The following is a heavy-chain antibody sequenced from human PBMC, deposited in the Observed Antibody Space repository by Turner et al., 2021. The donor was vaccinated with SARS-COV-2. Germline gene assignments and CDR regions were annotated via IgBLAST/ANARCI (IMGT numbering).Heavy chain of an antibody. V-gene: IGHV1-24*01. CDR1: GYTLTELS. CDR2: FDPEDGET. J-gene: IGHJ5*02. D-gene: IGHD6-13*01. Sequence: QVQLVQSGAEVKQPGASVEVPCKISGYTLTELSMYWVRQAPGKGLEWMGGFDPEDGETIYAQNFQGRVTMTEDTSTDTAYMELSSLRSEDTAVYFCATGYQQRVNWFDPWGQGTLVTVSS. CDR3: ATGYQQRVNWFDP.